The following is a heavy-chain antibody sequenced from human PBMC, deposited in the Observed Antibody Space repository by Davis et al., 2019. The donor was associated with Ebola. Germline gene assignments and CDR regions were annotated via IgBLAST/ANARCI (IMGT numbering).Heavy chain of an antibody. CDR3: ARGSYFDY. CDR1: KFTFSKYA. V-gene: IGHV3-23*01. CDR2: ISASGGGT. J-gene: IGHJ4*02. Sequence: GESLKISCAASKFTFSKYAMGWVRQAPGKGLQWVSTISASGGGTYYADFVKGRFIISRDNFKTILYLQLNSLRAEDTAVYYCARGSYFDYWGQGTLVTVSS.